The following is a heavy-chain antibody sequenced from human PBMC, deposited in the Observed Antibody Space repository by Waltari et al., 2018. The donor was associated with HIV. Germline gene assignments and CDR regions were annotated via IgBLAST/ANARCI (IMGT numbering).Heavy chain of an antibody. J-gene: IGHJ4*02. V-gene: IGHV2-5*01. CDR1: GFSLTTSGVG. CDR2: IYWNDIE. D-gene: IGHD3-10*02. Sequence: QITLRESGPALVKPTQTLTLTCHFSGFSLTTSGVGVGWIRQPPGKALEWLAVIYWNDIERYRSSLNTTITITKDTSKNQVVLTMTDMDPVDTATYYCGHGIGLGIMLFEYWGQGALVTVSS. CDR3: GHGIGLGIMLFEY.